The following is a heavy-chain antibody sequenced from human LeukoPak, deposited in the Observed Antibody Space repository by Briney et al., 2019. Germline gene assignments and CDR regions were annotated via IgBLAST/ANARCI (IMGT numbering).Heavy chain of an antibody. D-gene: IGHD3-10*01. CDR2: ITYDGSNK. V-gene: IGHV3-30-3*01. CDR3: AKVAHYYGSGSYYEYYFDY. J-gene: IGHJ4*02. CDR1: GFTFSSYA. Sequence: GGSLRLSCAASGFTFSSYAVHWVRQAPGKGLEWVALITYDGSNKYYADSVKGRFTISRDNSRNTLYLQMNSLSAGDTAVYYCAKVAHYYGSGSYYEYYFDYWGQGALVTVSS.